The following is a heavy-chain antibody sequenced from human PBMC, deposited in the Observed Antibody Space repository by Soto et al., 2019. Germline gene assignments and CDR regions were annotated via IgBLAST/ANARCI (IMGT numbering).Heavy chain of an antibody. Sequence: GESLKISCKASGYSFGTYWIGWVRQMPGKGLEWMGIIYPDDSDTRYSPSFQGQVTISVDTSTDTAYLQWRSLKASDTAMYYCARQWDYNILTGYSYCFDNWGQGTQVTVFS. J-gene: IGHJ4*02. V-gene: IGHV5-51*01. CDR3: ARQWDYNILTGYSYCFDN. CDR1: GYSFGTYW. D-gene: IGHD3-9*01. CDR2: IYPDDSDT.